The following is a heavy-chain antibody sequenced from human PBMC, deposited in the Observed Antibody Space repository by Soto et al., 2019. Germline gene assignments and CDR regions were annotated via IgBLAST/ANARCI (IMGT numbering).Heavy chain of an antibody. CDR1: GFSFGASW. D-gene: IGHD3-10*01. J-gene: IGHJ4*02. V-gene: IGHV3-7*01. CDR3: VRDPYYGAIDY. CDR2: IKQDGSEK. Sequence: GGSRRLSCAASGFSFGASWMAWVRQAPGKGLEWVADIKQDGSEKNYVDSVKGRVTISRDNAKNSLYLQMNSLRAEDTAVYYCVRDPYYGAIDYWGLGPLVSVS.